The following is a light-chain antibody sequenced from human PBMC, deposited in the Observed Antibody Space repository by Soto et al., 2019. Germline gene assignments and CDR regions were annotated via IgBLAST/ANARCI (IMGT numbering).Light chain of an antibody. V-gene: IGLV2-14*01. CDR1: SSDVGGYNY. Sequence: QSVLTQPASVSGSPGQSITISCTGTSSDVGGYNYVSWYQQHPGKAPKLMIYDVSNRPSWVSNRFSGSKSGNTASLTISGLQAEDEADYYCSSYTSSSTPVVFGGGTKLTVL. CDR3: SSYTSSSTPVV. CDR2: DVS. J-gene: IGLJ2*01.